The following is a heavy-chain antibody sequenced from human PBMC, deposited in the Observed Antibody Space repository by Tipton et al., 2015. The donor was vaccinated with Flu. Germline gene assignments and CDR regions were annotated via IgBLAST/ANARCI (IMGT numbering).Heavy chain of an antibody. Sequence: TLSLTCTVSGGSISSSSYYWGWIRQPPGKGLEWTGSIYYSGSTYYNPSLKSRVTISVDTSKNQFSLKLSSVTAADTAVYYCASGNTATDYWGQGTLVTVSS. D-gene: IGHD5-18*01. J-gene: IGHJ4*02. CDR3: ASGNTATDY. CDR1: GGSISSSSYY. V-gene: IGHV4-39*01. CDR2: IYYSGST.